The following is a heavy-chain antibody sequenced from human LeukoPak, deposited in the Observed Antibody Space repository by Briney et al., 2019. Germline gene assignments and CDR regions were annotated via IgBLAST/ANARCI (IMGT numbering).Heavy chain of an antibody. Sequence: SETLSLTCAVYGGSFSGYYWGWIRQPPGKGLEWIGEINHSGSTNYNPSLKSRVTISVDTSKNQFSLKLSSVTAADTAVYYCARLAEGDSSGSHPAFDIWGQGTMVTVSS. CDR1: GGSFSGYY. D-gene: IGHD3-22*01. V-gene: IGHV4-34*01. CDR3: ARLAEGDSSGSHPAFDI. J-gene: IGHJ3*02. CDR2: INHSGST.